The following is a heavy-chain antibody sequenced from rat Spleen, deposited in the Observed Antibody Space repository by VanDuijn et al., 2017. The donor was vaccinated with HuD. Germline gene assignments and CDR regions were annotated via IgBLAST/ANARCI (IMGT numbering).Heavy chain of an antibody. CDR2: INSAGTT. J-gene: IGHJ4*01. Sequence: EVQLQESGPGLVKPSQSLSLTCSVTGYSISSAYRWNWIRKFPGNKLEWMGYINSAGTTVYNPSLKSRISITRDTTRNQFFLQVNSVTTEDTATYYCARSADIAAILDYYVMDAWGQGASVTVSS. CDR3: ARSADIAAILDYYVMDA. V-gene: IGHV3-3*01. CDR1: GYSISSAYR. D-gene: IGHD1-2*01.